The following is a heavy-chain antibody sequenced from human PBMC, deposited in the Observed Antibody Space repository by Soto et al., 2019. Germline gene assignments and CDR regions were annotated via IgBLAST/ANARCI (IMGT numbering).Heavy chain of an antibody. CDR1: GFTFSNYA. J-gene: IGHJ4*02. CDR2: INGGGENT. V-gene: IGHV3-23*01. CDR3: ATVDIFGWSRFHN. Sequence: GGSLRLSCTGSGFTFSNYAMNWVRQAPGKALEWVSAINGGGENTFYADPVKGRFTISRDNFKKTLYLQMSSLRDEDTAVYYCATVDIFGWSRFHNWGQGTLVTVSS. D-gene: IGHD3-9*01.